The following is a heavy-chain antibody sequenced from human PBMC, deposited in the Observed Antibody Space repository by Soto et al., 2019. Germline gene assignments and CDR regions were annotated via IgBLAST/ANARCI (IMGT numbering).Heavy chain of an antibody. CDR1: GFPFSSFA. Sequence: GGSLRLSCTASGFPFSSFAMNWVRQAPGKGLEWVSFISNSAGSTYYADSVKGRFTISRDDAKNSLYLQMNSLRAEDTAVYYCARYRYYYDTSGYSVFDYWGQGTLVTVSS. CDR3: ARYRYYYDTSGYSVFDY. J-gene: IGHJ4*02. CDR2: ISNSAGST. V-gene: IGHV3-23*01. D-gene: IGHD3-22*01.